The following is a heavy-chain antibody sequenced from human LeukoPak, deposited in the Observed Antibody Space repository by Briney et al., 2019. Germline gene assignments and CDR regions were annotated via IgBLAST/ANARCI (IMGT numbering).Heavy chain of an antibody. J-gene: IGHJ6*03. V-gene: IGHV4-61*02. CDR1: GGSISSGSYY. CDR3: ARDSYPLWSGQLSGYMDV. D-gene: IGHD3-3*01. CDR2: IYTSGST. Sequence: PSETLSLTCTVSGGSISSGSYYWSWIRQPAGKGLEWIGRIYTSGSTNYNPSLKSRVTISVDTSKNQFSLKLSSVTAADTAVYYCARDSYPLWSGQLSGYMDVWGKGTTVTVSS.